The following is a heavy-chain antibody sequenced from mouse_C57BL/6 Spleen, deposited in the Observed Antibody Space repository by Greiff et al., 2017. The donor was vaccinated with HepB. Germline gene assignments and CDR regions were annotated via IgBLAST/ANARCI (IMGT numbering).Heavy chain of an antibody. V-gene: IGHV1-55*01. CDR2: IYPGSGST. CDR3: AKSGGTAQGY. CDR1: GYTFTSYW. J-gene: IGHJ2*01. Sequence: QVHVKQPGAELVKPGASVKMSCKASGYTFTSYWITWVKQRPGQGLEWIGDIYPGSGSTNYNEKFKSKATLTVDTSSSTAYMQLSSLTSEDSAVYYCAKSGGTAQGYWGQGTTLTVSS. D-gene: IGHD3-2*02.